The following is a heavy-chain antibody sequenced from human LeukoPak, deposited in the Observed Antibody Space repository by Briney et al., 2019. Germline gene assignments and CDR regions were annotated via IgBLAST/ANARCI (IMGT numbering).Heavy chain of an antibody. CDR2: MHPRDGDT. CDR1: GYAFSTHH. CDR3: ARDLDGAWSIDY. V-gene: IGHV1-46*01. J-gene: IGHJ4*02. D-gene: IGHD3-3*01. Sequence: GASVKVSCKASGYAFSTHHIHWVRQAPGQGPEGMGIMHPRDGDTKYARQFQGRLTMTRDTSTSTVYMELSSLTSEDTALYYCARDLDGAWSIDYWGQGTLVTVSS.